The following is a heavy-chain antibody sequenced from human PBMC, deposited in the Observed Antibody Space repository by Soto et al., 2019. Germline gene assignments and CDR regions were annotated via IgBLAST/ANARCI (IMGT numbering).Heavy chain of an antibody. J-gene: IGHJ4*02. V-gene: IGHV3-64D*08. CDR1: GFTFSSYA. D-gene: IGHD2-2*01. CDR3: VNTRVGSPGITDFDY. CDR2: ISSNGGST. Sequence: PGGSLRLSCSASGFTFSSYAMHWVRQAPGKGLEYVSAISSNGGSTYYADSVKGRFTISRDNSKNTLYLQMSSLRAEDTAVYYCVNTRVGSPGITDFDYWGQGTLVTVSS.